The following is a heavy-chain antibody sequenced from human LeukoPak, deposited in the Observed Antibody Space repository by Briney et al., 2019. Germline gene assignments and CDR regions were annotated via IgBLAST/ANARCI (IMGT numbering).Heavy chain of an antibody. V-gene: IGHV3-21*01. CDR2: ISSSSSYI. CDR3: ARDRGYYDSSGYESTRPDAFDV. D-gene: IGHD3-22*01. CDR1: GFTFSSYS. J-gene: IGHJ3*01. Sequence: GGSLRLSCAASGFTFSSYSMNWVRQAPGKGLEWVSSISSSSSYIYYADSVKGRFTISRDNAKNSLYLQMNSLRAEDTAVYYCARDRGYYDSSGYESTRPDAFDVWGQGTMVTVSS.